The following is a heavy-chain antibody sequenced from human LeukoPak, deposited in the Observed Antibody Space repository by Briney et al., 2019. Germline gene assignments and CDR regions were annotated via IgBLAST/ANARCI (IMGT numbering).Heavy chain of an antibody. CDR2: IIPIFGTA. Sequence: SVKVSCKASGGTFSGYAISWVRQAPGQGLEWMGGIIPIFGTANYAQKFQGRVTITADESTSTAYMELSSLRSEDTAVYYCARMVVIPHIVDYYMDVWGKGTTATVSS. CDR3: ARMVVIPHIVDYYMDV. D-gene: IGHD2-21*01. J-gene: IGHJ6*03. CDR1: GGTFSGYA. V-gene: IGHV1-69*13.